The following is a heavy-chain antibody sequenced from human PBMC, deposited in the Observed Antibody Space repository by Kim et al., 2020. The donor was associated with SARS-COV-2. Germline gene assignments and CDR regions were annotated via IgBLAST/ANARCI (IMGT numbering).Heavy chain of an antibody. Sequence: SVKVSCKASGGTFSSYAISWVRQAPGQGLERMGRIIPILGIANYAQKFQGRVTITADKSTSTAYMELSSLRSEYTAVYYCARAVRFLEWLSLDAFDIWGQGTMVTVSS. CDR1: GGTFSSYA. CDR2: IIPILGIA. D-gene: IGHD3-3*01. V-gene: IGHV1-69*04. CDR3: ARAVRFLEWLSLDAFDI. J-gene: IGHJ3*02.